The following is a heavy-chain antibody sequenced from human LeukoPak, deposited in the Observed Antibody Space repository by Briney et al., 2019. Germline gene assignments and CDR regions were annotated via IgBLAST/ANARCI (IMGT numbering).Heavy chain of an antibody. CDR3: ASGYYGSGSYYVDY. J-gene: IGHJ4*02. Sequence: SDPLPLTCAVCGGSFSGYYWGWIRQPPGKGLEWIGEINHSGSTNYDPSLKSRVTISVDTSKNQFSLKLSSVTAADTAVYYCASGYYGSGSYYVDYWGQGTLVTVSS. CDR1: GGSFSGYY. V-gene: IGHV4-34*01. CDR2: INHSGST. D-gene: IGHD3-10*01.